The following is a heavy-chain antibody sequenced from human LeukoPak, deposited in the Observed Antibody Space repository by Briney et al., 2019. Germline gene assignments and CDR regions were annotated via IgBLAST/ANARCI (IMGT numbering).Heavy chain of an antibody. D-gene: IGHD1-14*01. Sequence: PGGSLRLSCAASGFTFSSYWMSWVRQAPGKGLEWVANIKQDGSEKYYVDSVKGRFTISRDNAKNSLYLQMNSLRAEDTAVYYCAREGLIPRRGMTYYFDYWGRGTLVTVSS. CDR2: IKQDGSEK. CDR3: AREGLIPRRGMTYYFDY. J-gene: IGHJ4*02. V-gene: IGHV3-7*01. CDR1: GFTFSSYW.